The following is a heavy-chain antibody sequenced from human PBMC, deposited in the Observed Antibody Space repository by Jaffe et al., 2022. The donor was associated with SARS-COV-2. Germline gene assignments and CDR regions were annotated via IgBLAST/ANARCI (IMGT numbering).Heavy chain of an antibody. Sequence: QVQLQQWGAGLLKPSETLSLTCAVYGGSFSGYYWSWIRQPPGKGLEWIGEINHSGSTNYNPSLKSRVTISVDTSKNQFSLKLSSVTAADTAVYYCARGGPSEVPAGLYNWFDPWGQGTLVTVSS. CDR1: GGSFSGYY. V-gene: IGHV4-34*01. J-gene: IGHJ5*02. CDR3: ARGGPSEVPAGLYNWFDP. D-gene: IGHD2-2*01. CDR2: INHSGST.